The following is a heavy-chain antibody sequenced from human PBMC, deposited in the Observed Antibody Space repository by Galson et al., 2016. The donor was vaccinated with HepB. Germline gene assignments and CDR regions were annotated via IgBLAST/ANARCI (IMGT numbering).Heavy chain of an antibody. J-gene: IGHJ1*01. Sequence: SVKVSCKASGYTFTSYGISWVRQAPGQGLEWMGWINAHNGNTNYAQMVQGSVSMTTDTSTNTAYLDLRSLGSGDTAVYYCASDFRMAAVTTSYFHHWGQGTLVTVSA. CDR1: GYTFTSYG. D-gene: IGHD6-13*01. CDR3: ASDFRMAAVTTSYFHH. V-gene: IGHV1-18*01. CDR2: INAHNGNT.